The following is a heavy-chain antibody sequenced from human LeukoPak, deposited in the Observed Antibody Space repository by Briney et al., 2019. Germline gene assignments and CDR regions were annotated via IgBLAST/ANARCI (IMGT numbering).Heavy chain of an antibody. V-gene: IGHV3-48*01. CDR1: GFTFSSYA. CDR2: ISPSSTVI. CDR3: ASLASEWELPEVDY. D-gene: IGHD1-26*01. J-gene: IGHJ4*02. Sequence: PGGSLRLSCAASGFTFSSYAMNWVRQAPGTGLEWVSYISPSSTVIYYADSVEGRFTISRDNAKKSLFLQMNSLRAEDTAVYYCASLASEWELPEVDYWGLGTLVTVSS.